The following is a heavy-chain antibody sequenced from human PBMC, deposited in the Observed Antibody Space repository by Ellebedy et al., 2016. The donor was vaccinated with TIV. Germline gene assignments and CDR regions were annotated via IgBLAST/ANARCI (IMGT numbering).Heavy chain of an antibody. CDR1: GFTFTSCA. D-gene: IGHD2/OR15-2a*01. Sequence: SVKVSCXASGFTFTSCAVQWVRQARGQRLEWIGWIVVASGNTDYAQKFQDRVTITRDKSTRTVYMELNSLRSEDTAVYYCAADLSRADYGDHWGQGTLVTVSS. J-gene: IGHJ4*02. V-gene: IGHV1-58*01. CDR3: AADLSRADYGDH. CDR2: IVVASGNT.